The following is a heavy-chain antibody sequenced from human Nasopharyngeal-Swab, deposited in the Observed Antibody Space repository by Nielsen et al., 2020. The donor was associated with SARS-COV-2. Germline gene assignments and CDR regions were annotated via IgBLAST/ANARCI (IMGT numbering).Heavy chain of an antibody. J-gene: IGHJ6*02. CDR3: ARELGRGYSGYDNYYGMDV. V-gene: IGHV3-53*04. Sequence: WIRQPPGKGLEWVSVIYSGGGTYYADSVKGRFTISRHNSKNTLYLQMNSLRAEDTAVYYCARELGRGYSGYDNYYGMDVWGQGTTVTVSS. D-gene: IGHD5-12*01. CDR2: IYSGGGT.